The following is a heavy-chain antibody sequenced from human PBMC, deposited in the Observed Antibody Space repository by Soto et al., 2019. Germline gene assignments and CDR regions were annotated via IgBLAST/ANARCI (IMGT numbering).Heavy chain of an antibody. D-gene: IGHD2-21*02. CDR1: GLTFSSYA. V-gene: IGHV3-23*01. CDR2: ISATGGST. Sequence: GGTLRLSCAASGLTFSSYAMSWVRQAPGKGLEWVSGISATGGSTYYADSVKGRFTFSRDNSKNTLYLQMNSLRAEDTAVYYCAKGFIRDCGGDCTVDTWGQGTLVTVSS. J-gene: IGHJ5*02. CDR3: AKGFIRDCGGDCTVDT.